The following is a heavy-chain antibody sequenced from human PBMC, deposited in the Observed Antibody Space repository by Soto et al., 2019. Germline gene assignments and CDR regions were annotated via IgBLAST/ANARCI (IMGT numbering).Heavy chain of an antibody. Sequence: GSLRLSCADSGFTFSRDAMHWVRQAPGKGLEWVAVISYDGSSKYYRDSVKGRFTISRDNSKNTLYLQINSLRYEDTAVYYCARGDREDIAVVVGARPGEYGVDVWGQGTTVTVSS. D-gene: IGHD2-15*01. V-gene: IGHV3-30-3*01. J-gene: IGHJ6*02. CDR1: GFTFSRDA. CDR2: ISYDGSSK. CDR3: ARGDREDIAVVVGARPGEYGVDV.